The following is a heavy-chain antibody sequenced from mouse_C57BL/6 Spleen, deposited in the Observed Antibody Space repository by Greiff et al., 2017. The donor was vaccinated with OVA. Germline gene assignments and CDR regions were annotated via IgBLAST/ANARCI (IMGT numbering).Heavy chain of an antibody. CDR2: IYPGSGST. V-gene: IGHV1-55*01. Sequence: QVQLQQPGAELVKPGASVKMSCKASGYTFTSYWITWVKQRPGQGLEWIGDIYPGSGSTNYNEKFTSKATLTVDTSSSTAYMQLSSLTSEDSAVYYCARHHYGYDWYFDVWGTGTTVTVSS. D-gene: IGHD2-2*01. J-gene: IGHJ1*03. CDR3: ARHHYGYDWYFDV. CDR1: GYTFTSYW.